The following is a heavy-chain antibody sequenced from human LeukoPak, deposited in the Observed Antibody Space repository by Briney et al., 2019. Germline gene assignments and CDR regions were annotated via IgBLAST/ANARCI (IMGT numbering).Heavy chain of an antibody. CDR2: ISAYNGNT. Sequence: GASVKVPCKASGYTFTSYGISWVRQAPGQGLEWMGWISAYNGNTNYAQKLQGRVTMTTDTSTSTAYMELRSLRSDDTAVYYCARDYYGDFEAEDAFDIWGQGTMVTVSS. V-gene: IGHV1-18*01. CDR3: ARDYYGDFEAEDAFDI. J-gene: IGHJ3*02. D-gene: IGHD4-17*01. CDR1: GYTFTSYG.